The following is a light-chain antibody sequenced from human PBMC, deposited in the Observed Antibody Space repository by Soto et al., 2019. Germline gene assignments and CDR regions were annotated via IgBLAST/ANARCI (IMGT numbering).Light chain of an antibody. J-gene: IGKJ3*01. CDR2: AAS. CDR1: QSVSSN. V-gene: IGKV1-39*01. Sequence: DIQMTQSPSSLSASAGDRVTITCRASQSVSSNLNWYQQKPGKAPKLLIYAASSLQSGVPSRFSGSGSGTDFTLTISSLQPEDFDTYYCQQSYSTPLTLGPGTKVDIK. CDR3: QQSYSTPLT.